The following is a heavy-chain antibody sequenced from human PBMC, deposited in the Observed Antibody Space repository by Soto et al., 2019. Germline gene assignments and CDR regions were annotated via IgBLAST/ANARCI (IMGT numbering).Heavy chain of an antibody. CDR1: GGSISSGGYY. CDR3: ARYYYDILTGYLNLFDP. J-gene: IGHJ5*02. Sequence: SETLSLTCTVSGGSISSGGYYWSWIRQHPGKGLEWIGYIYYSGSTYYNPSLKSRVTISVDTSKNQFSLKLSSVTAADTAVYYCARYYYDILTGYLNLFDPWGQGTLVTVSS. CDR2: IYYSGST. V-gene: IGHV4-31*03. D-gene: IGHD3-9*01.